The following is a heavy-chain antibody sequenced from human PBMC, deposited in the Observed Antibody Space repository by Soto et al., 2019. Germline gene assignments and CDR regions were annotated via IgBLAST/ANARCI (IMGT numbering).Heavy chain of an antibody. V-gene: IGHV1-69*06. Sequence: GASVKVSCKASRGTFSSYAISWVRQAPGQGLEWMGGIIPIFGTANYAQKFQGRVTITADKSTSTAYMELSSLRSEDTAVYYCARTGIAARLYWFDPWGQGTLVTVSS. D-gene: IGHD6-6*01. J-gene: IGHJ5*02. CDR1: RGTFSSYA. CDR2: IIPIFGTA. CDR3: ARTGIAARLYWFDP.